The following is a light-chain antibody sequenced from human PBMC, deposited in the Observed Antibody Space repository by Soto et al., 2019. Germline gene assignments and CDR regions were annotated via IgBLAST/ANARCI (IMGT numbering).Light chain of an antibody. CDR1: QTITTY. V-gene: IGKV1-39*01. J-gene: IGKJ5*01. Sequence: DIQMTQSPSSLSASVGDRITITCRASQTITTYLNWYQQKPGKAPELLIYAASSLQTGVPSRVSGRGSGTDFTLTISSLQPEDFASYYCQQSYNTVTFVQGTRLDIK. CDR3: QQSYNTVT. CDR2: AAS.